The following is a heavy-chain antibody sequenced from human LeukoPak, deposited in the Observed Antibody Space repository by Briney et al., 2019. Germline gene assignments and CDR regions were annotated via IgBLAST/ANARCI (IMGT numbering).Heavy chain of an antibody. Sequence: PGGSLRLSCAASGFTFSSYAMSWVRQAPGKGLEWVSAISGSGGSTYYADSVKGRFTISRDNSKNTLYLQMNSLRAEDTAVYYFAKDRSYYDSSGYRYFYYWGQGTLVTVSS. CDR2: ISGSGGST. V-gene: IGHV3-23*01. J-gene: IGHJ4*02. CDR1: GFTFSSYA. CDR3: AKDRSYYDSSGYRYFYY. D-gene: IGHD3-22*01.